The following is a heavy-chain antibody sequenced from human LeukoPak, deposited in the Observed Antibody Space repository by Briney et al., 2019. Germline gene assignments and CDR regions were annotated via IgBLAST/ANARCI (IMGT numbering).Heavy chain of an antibody. CDR1: GYIHSSFG. Sequence: ASVKVSCKASGYIHSSFGISWVRQAPGQGLEWVGWISGYSGKTVYAQNIEDRLTMTTNTSTGTAYMELRSLRSDDTAVYFCARDEGSEVPYYFDSWGQGTHIIVSS. J-gene: IGHJ4*01. V-gene: IGHV1-18*01. CDR3: ARDEGSEVPYYFDS. D-gene: IGHD3-10*01. CDR2: ISGYSGKT.